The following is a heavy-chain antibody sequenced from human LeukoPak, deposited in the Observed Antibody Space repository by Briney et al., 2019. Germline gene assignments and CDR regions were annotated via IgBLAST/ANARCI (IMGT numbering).Heavy chain of an antibody. CDR3: ARRTTGTSLTYYGMDV. D-gene: IGHD1-1*01. J-gene: IGHJ6*02. Sequence: PGGSLRLSCAASGFTFSNYWMTWVRQAPGKGLEWVANIKQDGSEKYYVDSVKGRFTISRDNAKNSLYLQMNSLRAEDTALYYCARRTTGTSLTYYGMDVWGQGTTVTVSS. V-gene: IGHV3-7*01. CDR1: GFTFSNYW. CDR2: IKQDGSEK.